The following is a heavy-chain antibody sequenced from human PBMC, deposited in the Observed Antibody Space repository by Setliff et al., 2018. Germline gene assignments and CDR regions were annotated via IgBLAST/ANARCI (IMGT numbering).Heavy chain of an antibody. CDR3: MRQVGGGLWYFDY. CDR2: IYHDGRA. Sequence: KPSETLSLTCAVSGLSISGEYYWGWIRQPPGGGPEWIGIIYHDGRAYYSTSLKSRVNLSLDMSKTQFSLHLNSVTAADTAVYYCMRQVGGGLWYFDYWGQGILVTVSS. V-gene: IGHV4-38-2*01. CDR1: GLSISGEYY. D-gene: IGHD2-15*01. J-gene: IGHJ4*02.